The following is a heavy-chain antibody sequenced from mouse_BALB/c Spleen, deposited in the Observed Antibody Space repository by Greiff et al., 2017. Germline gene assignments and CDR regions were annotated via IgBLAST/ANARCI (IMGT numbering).Heavy chain of an antibody. V-gene: IGHV2-9-2*01. J-gene: IGHJ1*01. CDR1: GFSLTSYD. CDR3: VRKRGVYYGRSDGYWYFDV. D-gene: IGHD1-1*01. CDR2: IWTGGGT. Sequence: QVQLQQSGPGLVAPSQSLSITCTVSGFSLTSYDISWIRQPPGKGLEWLGVIWTGGGTNYNSAFMSRLSISKDNSKSQVFLKMNSLQTDDTAINYSVRKRGVYYGRSDGYWYFDVWGAGTTVTVSS.